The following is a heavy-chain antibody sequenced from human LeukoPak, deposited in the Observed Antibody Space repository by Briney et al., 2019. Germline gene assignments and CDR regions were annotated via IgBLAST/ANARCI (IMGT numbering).Heavy chain of an antibody. CDR1: GGSFSGYY. V-gene: IGHV4-34*01. D-gene: IGHD5-24*01. CDR3: ARGARWLQLSGYYFDY. CDR2: INHSGST. Sequence: SETLSLTCAVYGGSFSGYYWSWIRQPPGKGLEWIGEINHSGSTNYNPSLKSRVTISVDTSKNQFSLKLNSVTAADTAVYYCARGARWLQLSGYYFDYWGQGTLVTVSS. J-gene: IGHJ4*02.